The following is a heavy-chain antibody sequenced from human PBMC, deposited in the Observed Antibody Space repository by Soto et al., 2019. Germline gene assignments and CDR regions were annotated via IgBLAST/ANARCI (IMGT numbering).Heavy chain of an antibody. V-gene: IGHV1-2*04. CDR2: INPNSGGT. Sequence: GASVKVSCKASGYTFTSYYMHWVRQAPGQGLEWMGWINPNSGGTNYAQKFQGWVTMTRDTSISTAYMELSRLRSDDTAVYYCARVYYYDSSGYSRYYYGMDVWGQGTTVTVSS. D-gene: IGHD3-22*01. CDR1: GYTFTSYY. J-gene: IGHJ6*02. CDR3: ARVYYYDSSGYSRYYYGMDV.